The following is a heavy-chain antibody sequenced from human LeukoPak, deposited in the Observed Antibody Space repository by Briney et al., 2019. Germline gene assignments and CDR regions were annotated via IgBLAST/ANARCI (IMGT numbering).Heavy chain of an antibody. CDR1: GYTFTSYY. CDR3: ARGGSTSKLILDWFDP. Sequence: EASVKVSCKASGYTFTSYYMHWVRQAPGQGLEWMGINNPSGGSTSYAQKFQGRVTMTRDTSTSTVYMELSSLRSEDTAVYYCARGGSTSKLILDWFDPWGQGTLVTVSS. CDR2: NNPSGGST. J-gene: IGHJ5*02. D-gene: IGHD2-2*01. V-gene: IGHV1-46*01.